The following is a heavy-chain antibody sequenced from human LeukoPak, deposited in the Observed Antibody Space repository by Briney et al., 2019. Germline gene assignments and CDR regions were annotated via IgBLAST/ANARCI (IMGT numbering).Heavy chain of an antibody. J-gene: IGHJ6*03. CDR2: IYYSGST. Sequence: PSETLSLTCTVSSGSISTSNYYWGWVRQPPGKALEWIGYIYYSGSTNYNPSLKSRVTISVDTSKNQFSLKLSSVTAADTAVYYCARGRYSSTYYYMDVWGKGTTVTVSS. CDR3: ARGRYSSTYYYMDV. D-gene: IGHD6-13*01. V-gene: IGHV4-61*05. CDR1: SGSISTSNYY.